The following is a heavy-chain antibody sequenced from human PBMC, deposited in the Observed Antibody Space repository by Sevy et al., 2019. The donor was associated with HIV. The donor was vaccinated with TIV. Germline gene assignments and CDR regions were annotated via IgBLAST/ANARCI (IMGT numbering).Heavy chain of an antibody. V-gene: IGHV3-7*01. CDR1: GFSFNSYW. CDR2: IKQDGGGT. Sequence: GGSLRLSCAVSGFSFNSYWMSWVRQAPGKGLEWVASIKQDGGGTYYVDSMKGRFTISRDNAKNSLYLQMSSLRVEDTAVYYCAREWHATFDFWGQGTLVTVSS. CDR3: AREWHATFDF. J-gene: IGHJ4*02.